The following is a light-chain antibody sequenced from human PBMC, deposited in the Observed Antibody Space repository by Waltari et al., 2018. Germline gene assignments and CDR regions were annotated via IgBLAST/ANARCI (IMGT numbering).Light chain of an antibody. CDR3: SSYTTSNTVV. CDR1: SSDVGSYIY. J-gene: IGLJ2*01. V-gene: IGLV2-14*01. CDR2: EVN. Sequence: QSALTQPASVSGSPGQSITISCTGTSSDVGSYIYVSWYQQHPGKAPKCMIYEVNNRPSGVSHRSSGSKSGNTASLTISGLQPEDEADYYCSSYTTSNTVVFGGGTKLTVL.